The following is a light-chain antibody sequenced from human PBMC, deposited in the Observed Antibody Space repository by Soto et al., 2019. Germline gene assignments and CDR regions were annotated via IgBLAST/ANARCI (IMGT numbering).Light chain of an antibody. CDR1: QKINNY. V-gene: IGKV1-39*01. CDR2: GAF. Sequence: DIQMTQSPSSLSASVGDRVTVTCRTSQKINNYLNWYQQKPGKAPKLLIYGAFSVQSGVPLRFSGSGSGTEFTFTISSLQPEDFAIYYCEQTYSTPVTFGQGTRLEI. J-gene: IGKJ5*01. CDR3: EQTYSTPVT.